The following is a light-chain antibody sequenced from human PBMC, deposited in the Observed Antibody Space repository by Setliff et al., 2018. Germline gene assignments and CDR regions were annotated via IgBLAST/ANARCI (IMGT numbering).Light chain of an antibody. Sequence: ALAQPASVSGSPGQSITISCTGTSSDVGAFKYVSWYQQHPGKAPKLMIYEVNNRPSGVSNRFSGSKSGNTASLTISGLQGEDEADYYCYSYTITSTLLFGTGTKVTVL. J-gene: IGLJ1*01. CDR2: EVN. CDR1: SSDVGAFKY. V-gene: IGLV2-14*01. CDR3: YSYTITSTLL.